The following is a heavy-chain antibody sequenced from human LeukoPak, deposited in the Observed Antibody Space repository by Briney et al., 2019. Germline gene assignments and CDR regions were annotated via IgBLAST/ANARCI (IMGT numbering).Heavy chain of an antibody. D-gene: IGHD6-19*01. V-gene: IGHV3-23*01. Sequence: GGPLRLSCAASGFTLSSYAMSWVRQAPGKGLEWVSTISGDGGRTYYADSVKGRFTISRDNSKNTLYLQMNSLRAEDTAVYYCATKTAVAGHYFDYWGQGTLVTVSS. CDR1: GFTLSSYA. J-gene: IGHJ4*02. CDR2: ISGDGGRT. CDR3: ATKTAVAGHYFDY.